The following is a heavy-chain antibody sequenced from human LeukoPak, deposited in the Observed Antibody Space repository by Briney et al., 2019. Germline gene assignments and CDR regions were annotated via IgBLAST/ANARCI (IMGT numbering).Heavy chain of an antibody. CDR1: GYTFTSYG. CDR2: ISAYNGNT. Sequence: GASVKVSRKASGYTFTSYGISWVRQAPGQGLEWMGWISAYNGNTNYAQKLQGRVTMTTDTSTSTAYMELRSLRSDDTAVYYCARSSVTADDFYYYYMDVWGKGTTVTVSS. D-gene: IGHD1-20*01. V-gene: IGHV1-18*01. J-gene: IGHJ6*03. CDR3: ARSSVTADDFYYYYMDV.